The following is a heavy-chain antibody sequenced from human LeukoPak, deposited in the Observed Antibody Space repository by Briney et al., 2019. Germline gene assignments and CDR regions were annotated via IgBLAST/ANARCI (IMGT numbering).Heavy chain of an antibody. J-gene: IGHJ6*03. D-gene: IGHD1-26*01. CDR2: IYPGDSDT. V-gene: IGHV5-51*01. CDR1: GSIFTSYW. Sequence: TTGASLQVSCQGSGSIFTSYWIGWGRQLAGKGVERMGIIYPGDSDTRYSPSFQGQVPISADKSISTAYLQWSSLKASATAMYYCARSPGTSGSYYDCYYYYYMDVWGKGTTVTVSS. CDR3: ARSPGTSGSYYDCYYYYYMDV.